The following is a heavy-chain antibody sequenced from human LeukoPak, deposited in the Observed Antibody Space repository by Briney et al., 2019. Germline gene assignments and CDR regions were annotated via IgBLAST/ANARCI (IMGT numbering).Heavy chain of an antibody. CDR2: INPGDSDT. CDR3: ARVGIDSSSDY. Sequence: GESLKISCQASGYSFTSSWIGWARQMPGKGLEWMAIINPGDSDTRYSPSFQGQVTISADKSISTVYLQWGSLKASDTAMYYCARVGIDSSSDYWGQGTLVTVSS. CDR1: GYSFTSSW. V-gene: IGHV5-51*01. J-gene: IGHJ4*02. D-gene: IGHD6-13*01.